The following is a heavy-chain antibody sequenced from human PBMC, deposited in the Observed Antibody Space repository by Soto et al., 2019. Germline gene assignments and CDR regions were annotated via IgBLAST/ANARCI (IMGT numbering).Heavy chain of an antibody. CDR1: GFRFNSYA. D-gene: IGHD3-10*01. CDR2: ISATGYYL. Sequence: GGSLRLSCVASGFRFNSYAMNWVRQAPGKGPEWVSSISATGYYLYYADSVKGRFTISRDNAKKSLYLQMNSLRAEDTAVYYCVRSSGVPTPDFAYWGQGALVSVS. CDR3: VRSSGVPTPDFAY. J-gene: IGHJ4*02. V-gene: IGHV3-21*01.